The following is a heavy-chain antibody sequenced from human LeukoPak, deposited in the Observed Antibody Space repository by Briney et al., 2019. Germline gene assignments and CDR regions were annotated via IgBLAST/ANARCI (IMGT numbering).Heavy chain of an antibody. D-gene: IGHD3-10*01. J-gene: IGHJ4*02. Sequence: GESLKISCKGSGYSFTNYWISWVRQMPGKGLEWMRRIEPSDSYTKYSTSFQGHVTISADKSISTAYLQWSSLKASDTDMYYCARHAKLLWFGELSTDQYYFDYWGQGTLVTVSS. CDR1: GYSFTNYW. CDR3: ARHAKLLWFGELSTDQYYFDY. V-gene: IGHV5-10-1*01. CDR2: IEPSDSYT.